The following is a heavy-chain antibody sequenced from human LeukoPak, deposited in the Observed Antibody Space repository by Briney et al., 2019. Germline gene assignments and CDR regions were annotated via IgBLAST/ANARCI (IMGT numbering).Heavy chain of an antibody. J-gene: IGHJ6*03. V-gene: IGHV3-48*04. Sequence: GGPLRLSCAASGFTFSSYSMNWVRQAPGKGLEGVSYISSSSSTIYYADSVKGRFTISRDNAKNSLYLQMNSLRAEDTAVYYCARDVEEYSSGWEYYYYYYYMDVWGKGTTVTVSS. D-gene: IGHD6-19*01. CDR1: GFTFSSYS. CDR2: ISSSSSTI. CDR3: ARDVEEYSSGWEYYYYYYYMDV.